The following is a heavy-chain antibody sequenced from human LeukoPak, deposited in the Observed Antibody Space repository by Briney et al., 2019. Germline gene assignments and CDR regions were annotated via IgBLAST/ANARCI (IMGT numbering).Heavy chain of an antibody. V-gene: IGHV3-30*04. J-gene: IGHJ4*02. CDR2: ISHDETNK. CDR3: AQRGGLDY. D-gene: IGHD3-16*01. CDR1: GFTFRSFA. Sequence: PGGSLRLSCAASGFTFRSFAMLWVRQAPGKGLEWVAVISHDETNKYYADSVKGRFTISRDNSKNTLSLQMNSLRAEDTAVYYCAQRGGLDYWGQGTLVTVSS.